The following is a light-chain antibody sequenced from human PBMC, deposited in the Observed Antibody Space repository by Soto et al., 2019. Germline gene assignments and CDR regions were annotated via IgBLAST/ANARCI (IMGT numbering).Light chain of an antibody. CDR3: QQYAIFPLT. V-gene: IGKV1-33*01. Sequence: DIQMTQSPTSLSASVGDRVTITCQASEDIRKFLHWFQQKPGKAPNLLISDASNLERGVPSRFSGSGSGTDFTFTISSLQPEDIATYYCQQYAIFPLTFGGGTKLEIK. CDR1: EDIRKF. J-gene: IGKJ4*01. CDR2: DAS.